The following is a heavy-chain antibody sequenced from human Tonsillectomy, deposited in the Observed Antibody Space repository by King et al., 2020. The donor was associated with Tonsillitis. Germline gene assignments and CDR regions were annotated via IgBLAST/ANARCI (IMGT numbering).Heavy chain of an antibody. Sequence: QLQESGPGLVKPSETLSLSCTVSGGSISSSIHGWGWIRQSPGKGLEYIGSIYYTGSTYYNPSLKSRVTLSVDTSKNQFSLKLTSVTAADTAVYYCARQISNYDLPRYFDLSGRGTLVIVSS. J-gene: IGHJ2*01. V-gene: IGHV4-39*01. CDR1: GGSISSSIHG. CDR3: ARQISNYDLPRYFDL. CDR2: IYYTGST. D-gene: IGHD3-16*01.